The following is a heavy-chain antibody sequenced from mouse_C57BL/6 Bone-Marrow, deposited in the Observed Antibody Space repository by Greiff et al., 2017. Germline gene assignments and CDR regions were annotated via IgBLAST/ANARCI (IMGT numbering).Heavy chain of an antibody. Sequence: VKLQESGAELARPGASVKLSCKASGYTFTSYGISWVKQRTGQGLEWIGEIYPRSGNTYYNEKFKGKATLTADKSSSTAYMELRSLTSEDSAVYFCARGGVTTVVAPMDYWGQGTSVTVSS. CDR2: IYPRSGNT. D-gene: IGHD1-1*01. CDR3: ARGGVTTVVAPMDY. CDR1: GYTFTSYG. J-gene: IGHJ4*01. V-gene: IGHV1-81*01.